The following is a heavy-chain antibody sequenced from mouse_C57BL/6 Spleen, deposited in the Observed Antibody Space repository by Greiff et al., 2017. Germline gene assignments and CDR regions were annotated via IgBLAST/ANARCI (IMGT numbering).Heavy chain of an antibody. CDR3: ARNGHYGSSPYAMDY. CDR2: IWSGGST. J-gene: IGHJ4*01. D-gene: IGHD1-1*01. Sequence: VMLVESGPGLVQPSQSLSITCTVSGFSLTSYGVHWVRQSPGKGLEWLGVIWSGGSTDYNAAFISRLSISKDNSKSQVFFKMNSLQADDTAIYYCARNGHYGSSPYAMDYWGQGTSVTVSS. CDR1: GFSLTSYG. V-gene: IGHV2-2*01.